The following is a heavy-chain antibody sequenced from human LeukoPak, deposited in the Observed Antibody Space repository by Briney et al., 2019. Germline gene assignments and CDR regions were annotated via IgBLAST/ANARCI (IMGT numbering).Heavy chain of an antibody. Sequence: GGSLRLSCAASGFTFSSYAMHWVRQAPGKGLEWVAVISYDGSNKYYADSVKGRFTISRDNSKNTLYLQMNSLRAEDTAVYYCARGKYGSGISPADYWGQGTLVTVSS. CDR2: ISYDGSNK. V-gene: IGHV3-30-3*01. D-gene: IGHD3-10*01. CDR3: ARGKYGSGISPADY. J-gene: IGHJ4*02. CDR1: GFTFSSYA.